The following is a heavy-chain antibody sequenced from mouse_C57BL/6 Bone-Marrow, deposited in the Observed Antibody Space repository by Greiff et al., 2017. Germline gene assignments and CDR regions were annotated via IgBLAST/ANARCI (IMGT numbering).Heavy chain of an antibody. CDR3: TSYYYGSSYVDY. CDR1: GFNIKDDY. V-gene: IGHV14-4*01. CDR2: IDPENGDT. J-gene: IGHJ2*01. D-gene: IGHD1-1*01. Sequence: EVKLVESGAELVRPGASVKLSCTASGFNIKDDYMHWVKQRPEQGLEWIGWIDPENGDTEYASKFQGKATITADTSSNPAYLQLSSLTSEDTAVYYCTSYYYGSSYVDYWGQGTTLTVSS.